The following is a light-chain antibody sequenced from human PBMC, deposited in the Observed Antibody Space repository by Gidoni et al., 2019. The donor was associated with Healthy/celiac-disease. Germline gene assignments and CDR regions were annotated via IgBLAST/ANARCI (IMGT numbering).Light chain of an antibody. CDR1: QSISSW. CDR3: QQYNSSYT. V-gene: IGKV1-5*03. J-gene: IGKJ2*01. CDR2: KAS. Sequence: DIQMTQSPSTLSASVGDRVTITCRASQSISSWLAWYQQKPVKAPKLLIYKASSLESGVPSRFSGRGSGTAFTLTISSLQPDDFATYYCQQYNSSYTFGQGTKLEIK.